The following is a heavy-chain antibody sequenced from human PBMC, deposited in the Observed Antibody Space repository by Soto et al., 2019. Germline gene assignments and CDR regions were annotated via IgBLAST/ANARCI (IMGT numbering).Heavy chain of an antibody. D-gene: IGHD3-10*01. V-gene: IGHV4-39*01. CDR2: IYYSWST. CDR3: ARQVITMVRGVITYYYGMDV. Sequence: SETLSLTCTVSGGSISISSYYWGWIRQPPGKGLEWIGSIYYSWSTYYNPSLKSRVTISVDTSKNQFSLKLSSVTAADTAVYYCARQVITMVRGVITYYYGMDVWGQGTTVTVSS. J-gene: IGHJ6*02. CDR1: GGSISISSYY.